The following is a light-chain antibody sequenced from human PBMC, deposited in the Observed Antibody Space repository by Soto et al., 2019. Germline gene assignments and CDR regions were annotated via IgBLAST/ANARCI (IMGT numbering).Light chain of an antibody. Sequence: EIVMTQSPATLSVSPGERVTLSCRASQSVSNNLAWYQQKPGQAPRLLISSASTRATGIPARFSGSGSGTEFALTISSLQSEDFAVYYCQHFTNWPPTFGQGTKLEIK. J-gene: IGKJ2*01. CDR2: SAS. CDR1: QSVSNN. V-gene: IGKV3-15*01. CDR3: QHFTNWPPT.